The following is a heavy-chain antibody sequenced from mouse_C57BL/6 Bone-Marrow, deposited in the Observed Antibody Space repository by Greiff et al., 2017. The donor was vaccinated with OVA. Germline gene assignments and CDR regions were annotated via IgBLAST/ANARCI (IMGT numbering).Heavy chain of an antibody. CDR3: AREDGNWFAY. CDR2: INPSSGYT. V-gene: IGHV1-4*01. CDR1: GYTFTSYT. D-gene: IGHD2-1*01. Sequence: QLQESGAELARPGASVKMSCKASGYTFTSYTMHWVKQRPGQGLEWIGYINPSSGYTKYNQKFKDKATLTADKSSSTAYMQLSSLTSEDSAVYYCAREDGNWFAYWGQGTLVTVSA. J-gene: IGHJ3*01.